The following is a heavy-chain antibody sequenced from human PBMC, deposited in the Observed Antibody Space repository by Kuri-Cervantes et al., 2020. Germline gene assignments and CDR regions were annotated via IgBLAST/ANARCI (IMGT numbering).Heavy chain of an antibody. CDR2: IYTGGST. D-gene: IGHD3-10*01. Sequence: SETLSLTCTVSGGSISSYYWSWIRQPAGKGLEWIGRIYTGGSTNYNPSLKSRVTMSVDTSKNQFSLKLSSVTAADTAVYYCARATYYYGSGSYFYWGQGTLVTVSS. CDR3: ARATYYYGSGSYFY. J-gene: IGHJ4*02. CDR1: GGSISSYY. V-gene: IGHV4-4*07.